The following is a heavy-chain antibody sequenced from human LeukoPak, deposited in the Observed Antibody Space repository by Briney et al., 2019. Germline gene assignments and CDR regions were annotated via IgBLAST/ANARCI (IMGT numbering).Heavy chain of an antibody. CDR1: GGTFSSYA. CDR2: ISAYNGNT. V-gene: IGHV1-18*01. Sequence: ASVKVSCKASGGTFSSYAISWVRQAPGQGLEWMGWISAYNGNTNYAQKLQGRVTMTTDTSTSTAYMELRSLRSDDTAVYYCARDFLGHYDSSGYSQGIFDYWGQGTLVTVSS. D-gene: IGHD3-22*01. J-gene: IGHJ4*02. CDR3: ARDFLGHYDSSGYSQGIFDY.